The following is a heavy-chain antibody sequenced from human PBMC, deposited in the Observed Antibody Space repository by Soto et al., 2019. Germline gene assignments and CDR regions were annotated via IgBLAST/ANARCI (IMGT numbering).Heavy chain of an antibody. CDR2: IPYSGGP. V-gene: IGHV4-59*01. CDR3: ASSKMGLISVLET. CDR1: GDSIRSYF. D-gene: IGHD2-8*01. J-gene: IGHJ5*02. Sequence: TLSLTCNVSGDSIRSYFWSWIRQPPGKGLEWIGYIPYSGGPTYNPSPKSRVTISIDTSKKQFSLRMTSVTAADTAVYYCASSKMGLISVLETWGQGTLVTVSS.